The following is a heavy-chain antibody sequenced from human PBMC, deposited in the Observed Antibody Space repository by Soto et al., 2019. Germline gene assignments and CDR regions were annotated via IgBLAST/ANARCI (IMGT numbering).Heavy chain of an antibody. V-gene: IGHV1-18*01. J-gene: IGHJ3*02. CDR3: AYSPSTMIHDAFDI. Sequence: GASVKVSCKASGGTFSSYGISWVRQAPGQGLEWMGWISAYNGNTNYAQKLQGRVTMTTDTSTSTAYMELRSLRSDDTAVYYCAYSPSTMIHDAFDIWGQGTMVTVSS. D-gene: IGHD3-22*01. CDR1: GGTFSSYG. CDR2: ISAYNGNT.